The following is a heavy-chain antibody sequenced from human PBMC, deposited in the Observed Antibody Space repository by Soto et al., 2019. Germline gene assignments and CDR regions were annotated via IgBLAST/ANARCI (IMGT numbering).Heavy chain of an antibody. J-gene: IGHJ4*02. V-gene: IGHV3-23*01. D-gene: IGHD3-10*01. Sequence: GGSLRLSCAASGFPFRTSAMTWVRQAPGKGLEWVSLISGSGCSTYYADSVKGLFTISRDNSMDTLYLQMNSLRAEHTAVYYCAKVHGSGTYNNFHDYLGQGTLVTVSS. CDR3: AKVHGSGTYNNFHDY. CDR2: ISGSGCST. CDR1: GFPFRTSA.